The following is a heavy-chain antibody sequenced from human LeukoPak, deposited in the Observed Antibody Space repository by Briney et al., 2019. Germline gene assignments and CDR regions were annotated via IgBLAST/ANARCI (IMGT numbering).Heavy chain of an antibody. V-gene: IGHV3-48*03. Sequence: GGSLRLSCAASGFTFSSYEMNWVRQAPGKGLEWVSFITSSGNTMYYADSVKGRFTISRDNAKNSLYLQMNSLRADDTAVYYCARLRSKYWFDPWGQGTLVTVSS. CDR1: GFTFSSYE. D-gene: IGHD4-11*01. J-gene: IGHJ5*02. CDR3: ARLRSKYWFDP. CDR2: ITSSGNTM.